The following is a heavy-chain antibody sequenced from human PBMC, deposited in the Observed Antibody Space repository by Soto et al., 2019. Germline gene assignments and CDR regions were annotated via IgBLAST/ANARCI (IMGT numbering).Heavy chain of an antibody. Sequence: ASVKVSCKASGYTFTSYGISWVRQAPGQGFEWMGWISAYNGNTNYAQKLQGRVTMTTDTSTSTAYMELRSLRSDDTAVYYCARVITIAVAGGTSAFDIWGQGTMVTVSS. CDR1: GYTFTSYG. CDR2: ISAYNGNT. V-gene: IGHV1-18*01. D-gene: IGHD6-19*01. CDR3: ARVITIAVAGGTSAFDI. J-gene: IGHJ3*02.